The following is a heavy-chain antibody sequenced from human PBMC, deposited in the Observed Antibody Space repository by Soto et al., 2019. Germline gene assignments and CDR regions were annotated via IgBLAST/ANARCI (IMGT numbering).Heavy chain of an antibody. CDR2: INDDGDST. CDR1: GFTFSSYS. J-gene: IGHJ4*02. Sequence: QPGGSLRLSCAASGFTFSSYSMSWFRQAPGKGLEWVSAINDDGDSTSYADSVRGRFTISRDNSQNTLYLGMNSLRAEDTAVYYWAKTNYDFWSAYGYWGQGTLVTVSS. D-gene: IGHD3-3*01. V-gene: IGHV3-23*01. CDR3: AKTNYDFWSAYGY.